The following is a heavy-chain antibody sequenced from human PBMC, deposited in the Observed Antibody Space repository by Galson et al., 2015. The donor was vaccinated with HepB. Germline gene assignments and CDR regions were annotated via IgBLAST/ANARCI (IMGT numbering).Heavy chain of an antibody. V-gene: IGHV3-43*01. J-gene: IGHJ5*02. CDR3: GKHSAPWKAQGGRVES. D-gene: IGHD3-3*01. CDR1: EFTFEDFT. Sequence: SLRLSCAASEFTFEDFTMHWVRQTPGKGLEWISLISWDGDTAHYADSVKGRFSISRDNSKNILYLQLNSLRIEDTDLYYCGKHSAPWKAQGGRVESWGQGPLVT. CDR2: ISWDGDTA.